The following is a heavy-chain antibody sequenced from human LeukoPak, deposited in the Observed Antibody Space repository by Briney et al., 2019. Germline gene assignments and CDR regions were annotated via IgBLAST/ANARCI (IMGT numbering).Heavy chain of an antibody. CDR1: GYTFTDYD. Sequence: GASVKVSCKASGYTFTDYDINWVRRASGQGLEWMGWMNPTSGNTGYAQKFQGRVTMSRDTSESTAYMELSSLRSEDTAVYHCATRSPGDYYYYMDVWGKGTTVTISS. V-gene: IGHV1-8*01. CDR3: ATRSPGDYYYYMDV. CDR2: MNPTSGNT. D-gene: IGHD3-10*01. J-gene: IGHJ6*03.